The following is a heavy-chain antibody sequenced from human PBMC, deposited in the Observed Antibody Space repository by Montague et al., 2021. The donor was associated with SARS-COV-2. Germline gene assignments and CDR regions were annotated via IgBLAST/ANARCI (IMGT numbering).Heavy chain of an antibody. CDR1: GGSISSGDYY. CDR3: ARTGYSSGWHSFDY. V-gene: IGHV4-4*02. Sequence: SETLSLTCTVSGGSISSGDYYWSWLRQPPGKGLEWIGEIYHSGSTNYNPSLKSRVIISVDKSKNQFSLKLSSVTAADTAVYYCARTGYSSGWHSFDYWGQGTLFTVSS. D-gene: IGHD6-19*01. CDR2: IYHSGST. J-gene: IGHJ4*02.